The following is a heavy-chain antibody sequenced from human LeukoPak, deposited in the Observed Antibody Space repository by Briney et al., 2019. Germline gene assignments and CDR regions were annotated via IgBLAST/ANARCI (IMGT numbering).Heavy chain of an antibody. CDR2: ITASGGST. CDR3: ARGMGDGYTGVRGEFDC. Sequence: GASVNVSCKASGYTFTNYYMHWVRQAPGKGLEWMGIITASGGSTTYAQKFQGRVTMTRDTSTSTVYMEMSSLRSEDTAVYYCARGMGDGYTGVRGEFDCWGQGTLVTVSS. J-gene: IGHJ4*02. V-gene: IGHV1-46*01. CDR1: GYTFTNYY. D-gene: IGHD5-24*01.